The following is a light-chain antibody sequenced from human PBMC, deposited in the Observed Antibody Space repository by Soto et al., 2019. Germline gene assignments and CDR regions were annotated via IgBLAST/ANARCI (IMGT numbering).Light chain of an antibody. CDR2: AAS. Sequence: DIQMTQSPSSLSASVGDRVTITCRASQGIRNYLAWYQQKPGKVPTLLIYAASTLQSGVPSRFSGSGSGTDFTLTISSLQPEDVATYYCQKCNSAPLTFGGGTKVEIK. V-gene: IGKV1-27*01. CDR3: QKCNSAPLT. CDR1: QGIRNY. J-gene: IGKJ4*01.